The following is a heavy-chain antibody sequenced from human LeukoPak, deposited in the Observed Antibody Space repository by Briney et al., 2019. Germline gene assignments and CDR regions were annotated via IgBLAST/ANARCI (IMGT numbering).Heavy chain of an antibody. J-gene: IGHJ6*02. D-gene: IGHD4-23*01. CDR2: IGGGGCCA. CDR1: GFTFSSYA. CDR3: AKRVTTVEPSVVDV. V-gene: IGHV3-23*01. Sequence: GGSLRLSCAASGFTFSSYAMTWVRQAPGKGLEWLSAIGGGGCCASYPDSVKGRFTISRDSSKNTLYLQMNSLRVEDTAVYYCAKRVTTVEPSVVDVWGQGTAVTVSS.